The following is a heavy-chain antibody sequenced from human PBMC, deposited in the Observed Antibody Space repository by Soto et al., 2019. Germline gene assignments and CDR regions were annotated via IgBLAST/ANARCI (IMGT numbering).Heavy chain of an antibody. CDR2: IYTSGST. V-gene: IGHV4-4*07. J-gene: IGHJ4*02. CDR1: GGSISSYY. Sequence: QVQLQESRPGLVKPSETLSLTCTFAGGSISSYYWSWIRQPAGKGLPWIGRIYTSGSTNYNPSLKGRVTLSVDTSKNQFSLMRSSVTAADSAGYDCAGACRSTSCYDVFDSWGQGTLVTVSS. CDR3: AGACRSTSCYDVFDS. D-gene: IGHD2-2*01.